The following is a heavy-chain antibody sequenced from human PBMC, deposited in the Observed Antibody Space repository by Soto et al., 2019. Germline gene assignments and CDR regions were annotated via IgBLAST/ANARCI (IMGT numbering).Heavy chain of an antibody. D-gene: IGHD2-21*02. CDR2: INPSDGTT. CDR1: GYSFTAFY. CDR3: ARGRGFCNMNNCYSDH. Sequence: GASVKVSCKASGYSFTAFYMHWVRQAPGQGLEWMGIINPSDGTTRYAQKFQGRVTMTRDTSTNTVYMERSSLRSEDTAVYYCARGRGFCNMNNCYSDHWGQGALVTVSS. J-gene: IGHJ4*02. V-gene: IGHV1-46*03.